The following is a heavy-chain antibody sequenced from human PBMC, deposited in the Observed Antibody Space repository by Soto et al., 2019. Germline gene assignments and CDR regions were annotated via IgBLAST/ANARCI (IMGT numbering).Heavy chain of an antibody. CDR2: ISGSGGST. CDR3: AKGATMVRGAPARNYYYYYMDV. CDR1: GFTFSSYA. V-gene: IGHV3-23*01. J-gene: IGHJ6*03. D-gene: IGHD3-10*01. Sequence: GGSLRLSCAASGFTFSSYAMSWVRQAPGKGLEWVSAISGSGGSTYYADSVKGRCTISRDNSKKTLYLQMNSLRAEDTAVYYCAKGATMVRGAPARNYYYYYMDVWGKGTTVTVSS.